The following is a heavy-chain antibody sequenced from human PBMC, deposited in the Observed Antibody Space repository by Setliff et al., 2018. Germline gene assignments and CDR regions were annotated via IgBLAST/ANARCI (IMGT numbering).Heavy chain of an antibody. V-gene: IGHV4-39*02. CDR2: IYYSGST. CDR1: GGSISSSSYY. Sequence: SETLSLTCTVSGGSISSSSYYWGWIRQPPGKGLEWIGSIYYSGSTYYNPSLKSRVTISVDTSKNQFSLKLSSVTAADTAVYYCAREVICGGASCYSAWLDSWGQGTMVTVSS. J-gene: IGHJ5*01. D-gene: IGHD2-15*01. CDR3: AREVICGGASCYSAWLDS.